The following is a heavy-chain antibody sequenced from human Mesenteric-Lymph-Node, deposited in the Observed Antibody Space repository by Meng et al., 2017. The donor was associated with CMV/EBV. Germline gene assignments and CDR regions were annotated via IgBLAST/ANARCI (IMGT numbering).Heavy chain of an antibody. D-gene: IGHD4-11*01. CDR3: ARTVSPRRGFYYGMDV. CDR2: IYYSGNT. CDR1: GGSISSYY. J-gene: IGHJ6*02. Sequence: SETLSLTCTVSGGSISSYYWAWIRQPPGKGLEWIGYIYYSGNTNYNPSLKSRVTISIDTSKYQFSLKLSSVTAAAAAVYYCARTVSPRRGFYYGMDVWGQGTTVTVSS. V-gene: IGHV4-59*01.